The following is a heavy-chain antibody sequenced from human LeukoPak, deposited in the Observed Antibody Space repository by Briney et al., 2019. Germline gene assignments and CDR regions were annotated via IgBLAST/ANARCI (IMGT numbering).Heavy chain of an antibody. CDR3: ARGYCSSTSCHATDY. Sequence: GGSLRLSCAASGFTFSNYAMSRVRQAPGKGLDWVSAISGSGGSTYYADSVKGRFTISRDNSKNTLYLQMNSLRAEDTAVYYCARGYCSSTSCHATDYWGQGTLVTVSS. J-gene: IGHJ4*02. V-gene: IGHV3-23*01. CDR1: GFTFSNYA. D-gene: IGHD2-2*01. CDR2: ISGSGGST.